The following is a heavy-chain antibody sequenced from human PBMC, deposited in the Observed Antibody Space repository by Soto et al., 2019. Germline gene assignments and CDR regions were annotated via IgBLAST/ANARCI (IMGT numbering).Heavy chain of an antibody. CDR3: ARENYYDSSGYYYSSAFDI. D-gene: IGHD3-22*01. CDR2: IYYSGST. J-gene: IGHJ3*02. Sequence: QVQLQESGPGLVKPSQTLSLTCTVSGGSISSGGYYWSWIRQHPGKGLEWIGYIYYSGSTYYNPSLKSRVTRSVDTSKNQFSLKLSSVTAADTAVYYCARENYYDSSGYYYSSAFDIWGQGTMVTVSS. CDR1: GGSISSGGYY. V-gene: IGHV4-31*03.